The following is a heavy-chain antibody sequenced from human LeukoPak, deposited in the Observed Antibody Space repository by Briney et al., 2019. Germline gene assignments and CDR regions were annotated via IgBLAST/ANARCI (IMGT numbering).Heavy chain of an antibody. D-gene: IGHD3-10*01. Sequence: GRSLRLSCAASGFTFSSYGMHWVRQAPGKGLEWVAVISYDGSNKYYADSVKGRFTISRDNSKNTLYLQMNGLRAEDTAVYYCAKGYGSGSYFDYWGQGTLVTVSS. J-gene: IGHJ4*02. CDR3: AKGYGSGSYFDY. CDR2: ISYDGSNK. V-gene: IGHV3-30*18. CDR1: GFTFSSYG.